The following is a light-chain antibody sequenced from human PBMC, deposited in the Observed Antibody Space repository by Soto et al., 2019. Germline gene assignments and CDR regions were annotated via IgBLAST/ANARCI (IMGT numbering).Light chain of an antibody. J-gene: IGLJ1*01. Sequence: QSALTQPASVSGSPGQSITISCTGTSNDVGGYNYVSWYQHQPGKAPKLIIYEVSHRPSGISNRFSGSKSGNTASLTISGLHVEDEADYYCSSHSATSPYVFGTGSKLTVL. CDR2: EVS. CDR1: SNDVGGYNY. V-gene: IGLV2-14*01. CDR3: SSHSATSPYV.